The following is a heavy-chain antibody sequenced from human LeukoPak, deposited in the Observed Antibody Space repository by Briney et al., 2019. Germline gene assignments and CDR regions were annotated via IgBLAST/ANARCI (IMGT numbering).Heavy chain of an antibody. V-gene: IGHV3-23*01. CDR3: AKANWNSGPFDY. CDR1: GFTFSSYA. CDR2: ISGSGGST. J-gene: IGHJ4*02. Sequence: PGGSLRLSCAPSGFTFSSYAMSWVRQAPGTGLGWVSAISGSGGSTYYADSAKGRFTISRDNSKNTLYLQMNSLRAEDTAVYYCAKANWNSGPFDYWGQGTLVTVSS. D-gene: IGHD1-7*01.